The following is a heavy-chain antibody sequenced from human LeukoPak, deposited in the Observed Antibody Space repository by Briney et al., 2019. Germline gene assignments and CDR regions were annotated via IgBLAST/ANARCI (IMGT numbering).Heavy chain of an antibody. CDR3: ARDRGSSWPLGFDH. CDR1: GYTFTSYG. D-gene: IGHD6-13*01. V-gene: IGHV1-18*01. J-gene: IGHJ4*02. CDR2: ISAYNGNT. Sequence: RASVKVSCKASGYTFTSYGINWVRQAPGQGLEWMGWISAYNGNTNYAQKLQGRVTMTTDTSTSTAYMELRSLRSDDTAVYYCARDRGSSWPLGFDHWDQGILVTVSS.